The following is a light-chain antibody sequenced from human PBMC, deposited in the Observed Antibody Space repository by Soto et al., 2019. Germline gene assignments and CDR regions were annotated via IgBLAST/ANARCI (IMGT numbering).Light chain of an antibody. Sequence: EVVMTQSPATVSVSPGEGVTLSCRASQTISNDLAWYQQKPGQAPRLLIYGASTRATGVPARFSGGGSGTEFTFTISSLQSEDFAFYYCQQNNKWPPVTFGGGTMVEIK. J-gene: IGKJ4*01. CDR1: QTISND. V-gene: IGKV3-15*01. CDR2: GAS. CDR3: QQNNKWPPVT.